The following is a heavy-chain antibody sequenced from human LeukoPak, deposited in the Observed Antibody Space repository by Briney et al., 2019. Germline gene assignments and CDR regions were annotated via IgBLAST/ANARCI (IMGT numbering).Heavy chain of an antibody. CDR1: GYTFTSYD. J-gene: IGHJ4*02. V-gene: IGHV1-8*01. CDR2: MNPNSGNT. D-gene: IGHD3-9*01. Sequence: GASVKVSCKASGYTFTSYDINWVRQATGQGLEWMGWMNPNSGNTGYAQKFQGRVTMTRNTSISTAYMELSSLRSEDTAVYYCARGAPYYDILTGDTLDYWGQGTLVTVSS. CDR3: ARGAPYYDILTGDTLDY.